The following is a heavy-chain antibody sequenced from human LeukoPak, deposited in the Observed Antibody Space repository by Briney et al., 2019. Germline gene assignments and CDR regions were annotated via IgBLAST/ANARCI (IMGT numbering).Heavy chain of an antibody. V-gene: IGHV4-59*01. D-gene: IGHD2-2*01. Sequence: PSETLSLTCTVSGGSISTYYWRWIRQPPGKGLEWIGYVYNSGGTNYNPSLKSRVTISVDTSENQFSLKLSSVTAADTAMYFCARDCSNASCYRLDIWGQGTMVTVSS. J-gene: IGHJ3*02. CDR1: GGSISTYY. CDR3: ARDCSNASCYRLDI. CDR2: VYNSGGT.